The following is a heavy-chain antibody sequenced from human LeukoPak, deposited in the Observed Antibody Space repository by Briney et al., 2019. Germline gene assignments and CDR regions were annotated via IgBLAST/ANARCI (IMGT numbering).Heavy chain of an antibody. CDR3: ARGKYSSGWDILDY. V-gene: IGHV1-69*13. Sequence: SVKVSCKASGGTFISYAISWVRQAPGQGLEWMGGIIPIFGTANYAQKFQGRVTITADQSTSTAYMELSSLRSEDTAVYYCARGKYSSGWDILDYWGQGTLVTVSS. CDR2: IIPIFGTA. D-gene: IGHD6-19*01. J-gene: IGHJ4*02. CDR1: GGTFISYA.